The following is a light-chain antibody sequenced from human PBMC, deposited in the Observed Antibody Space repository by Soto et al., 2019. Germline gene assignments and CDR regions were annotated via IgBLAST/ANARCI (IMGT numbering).Light chain of an antibody. CDR3: QQYDSYSWT. CDR2: DAS. CDR1: QSISTW. J-gene: IGKJ1*01. Sequence: DIQMTQSPSTLSASVGDRVTITCRASQSISTWLAWYQQKPGKAPKLLIYDASSLDSGVPSRFSGSGSGTEFTLTISRLQPDDFATYYCQQYDSYSWTFGQGTKVEIK. V-gene: IGKV1-5*01.